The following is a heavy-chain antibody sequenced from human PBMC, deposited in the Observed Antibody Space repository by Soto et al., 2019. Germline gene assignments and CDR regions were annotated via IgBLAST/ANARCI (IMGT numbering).Heavy chain of an antibody. V-gene: IGHV4-39*01. CDR1: GGSISSSSYY. J-gene: IGHJ6*02. CDR3: ARHVNWGYYGMDV. CDR2: IYYSGNT. D-gene: IGHD7-27*01. Sequence: SETLSLTCTVSGGSISSSSYYWGWIRQPPGQGLEWIGNIYYSGNTYYNPSLKSRVTISVDTSRNQFSLKLSSVTAADTAVYYCARHVNWGYYGMDVWGQGTKVTVSS.